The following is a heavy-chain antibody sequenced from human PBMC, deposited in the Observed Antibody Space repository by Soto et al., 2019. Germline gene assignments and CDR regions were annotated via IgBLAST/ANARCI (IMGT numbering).Heavy chain of an antibody. J-gene: IGHJ5*02. D-gene: IGHD5-18*01. CDR2: INHSGNT. V-gene: IGHV4-34*01. CDR3: ARDGIQLWLSGRDRFDP. Sequence: LSLTCAVYGASLSDNYCNWLRQPPGKGLEWIGEINHSGNTNYNPSLRSRVTISIDTSKNQLSLNLSSVTAADTAVYFCARDGIQLWLSGRDRFDPWGQGTLVTVSS. CDR1: GASLSDNY.